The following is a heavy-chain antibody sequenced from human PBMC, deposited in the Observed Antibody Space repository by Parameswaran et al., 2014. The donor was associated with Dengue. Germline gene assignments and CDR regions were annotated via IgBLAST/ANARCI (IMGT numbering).Heavy chain of an antibody. D-gene: IGHD3-16*02. V-gene: IGHV3-15*01. J-gene: IGHJ6*02. CDR2: IKSKTDGGTT. CDR3: TTARPGELSYHYGMDV. Sequence: VRQAPGKGLEWVGRIKSKTDGGTTDYAAPVKGRFTISRDDSKNTLYLQMNSLKTEDTAVYYCTTARPGELSYHYGMDVWGQGTTVTVSS.